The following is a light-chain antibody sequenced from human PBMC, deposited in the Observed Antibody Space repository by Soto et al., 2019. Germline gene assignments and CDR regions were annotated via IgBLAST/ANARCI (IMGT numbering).Light chain of an antibody. CDR1: QSVSRD. CDR3: QHRHN. V-gene: IGKV3-11*01. J-gene: IGKJ3*01. CDR2: DAS. Sequence: DIVLTQSPATLSLSPGERATLSCSASQSVSRDFAWYQKKPGQAPRLLIYDASNRATGIPARFSGSGSGTDFTLTINSLQPEDFAVYYCQHRHNFGPGTKVDFK.